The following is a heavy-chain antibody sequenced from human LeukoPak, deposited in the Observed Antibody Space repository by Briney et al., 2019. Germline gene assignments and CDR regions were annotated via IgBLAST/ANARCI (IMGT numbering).Heavy chain of an antibody. CDR1: GFIFSNYW. D-gene: IGHD4-23*01. CDR2: INSDGSST. V-gene: IGHV3-74*01. CDR3: AREAGGFDI. Sequence: PGGSLRLSCAASGFIFSNYWMHWVRQALGKGLVWVSRINSDGSSTIYADSVKGRFTISRDNAKNTLYLQMNSLRAEDTAVYYCAREAGGFDIWGQGTMVTVSS. J-gene: IGHJ3*02.